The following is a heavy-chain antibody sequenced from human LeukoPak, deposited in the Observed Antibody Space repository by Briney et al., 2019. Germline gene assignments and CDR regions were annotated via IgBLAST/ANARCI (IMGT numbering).Heavy chain of an antibody. CDR2: IKQDGSEK. Sequence: GGSLRLSCAASGFTFSSYWRSWVRQAPGKGLEWVANIKQDGSEKYYVGSVKGRFTISRDNAKNSLYLQMNSLRAEDTAVDYWARGRWKLLWWGQGNLVTVSS. J-gene: IGHJ4*02. D-gene: IGHD1-26*01. V-gene: IGHV3-7*01. CDR1: GFTFSSYW. CDR3: ARGRWKLLW.